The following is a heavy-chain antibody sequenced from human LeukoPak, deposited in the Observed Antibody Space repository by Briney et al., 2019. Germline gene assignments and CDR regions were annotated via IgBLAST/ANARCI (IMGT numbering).Heavy chain of an antibody. D-gene: IGHD3-10*01. CDR1: GFTFSSYG. CDR2: ISYDGSNK. Sequence: GGSLRLSCAASGFTFSSYGMPWVRQAPGKGLEWVAVISYDGSNKYYADSVKGRFTISRDNSKNTLYLQMNSLRAEDTAVYYCAKEAFYYGSGSYYNIRPYYFDYWGQGTLVTVSS. CDR3: AKEAFYYGSGSYYNIRPYYFDY. J-gene: IGHJ4*02. V-gene: IGHV3-30*18.